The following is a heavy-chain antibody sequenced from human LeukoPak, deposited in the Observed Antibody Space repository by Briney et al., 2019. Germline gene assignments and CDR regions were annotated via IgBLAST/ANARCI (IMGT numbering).Heavy chain of an antibody. CDR2: IWYDGSNK. CDR3: ARGYLVAGYSSSWRFDP. D-gene: IGHD6-13*01. J-gene: IGHJ5*02. V-gene: IGHV3-33*01. CDR1: GFTFSIYG. Sequence: GRSLRLSCAASGFTFSIYGMHWVRQAPGKGLEWVAVIWYDGSNKYYADSVKGRFTISRDNSKNTLYLQMNSLRAEDTAVYYCARGYLVAGYSSSWRFDPWGQGTLVTVSS.